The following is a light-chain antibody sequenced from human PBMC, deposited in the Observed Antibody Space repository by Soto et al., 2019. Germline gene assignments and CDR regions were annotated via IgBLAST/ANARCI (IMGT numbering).Light chain of an antibody. CDR3: QQYNNWPPVT. J-gene: IGKJ5*01. V-gene: IGKV1-5*03. CDR2: KAS. Sequence: DIQMTQSPSTLSGSVGDRVTITCRASQTISSWLAWYQQKPGKAPKLLIYKASTLKSGVPSRFSGSGSGTEFTLTISSLQSEDFALYYCQQYNNWPPVTFGQGTRLEIK. CDR1: QTISSW.